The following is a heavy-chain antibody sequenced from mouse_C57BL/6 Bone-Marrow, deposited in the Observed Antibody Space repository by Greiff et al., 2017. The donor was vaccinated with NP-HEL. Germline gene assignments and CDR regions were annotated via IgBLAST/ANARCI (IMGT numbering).Heavy chain of an antibody. CDR3: ARPAVYGSSYWYFDV. J-gene: IGHJ1*03. CDR2: ISSGSSTI. V-gene: IGHV5-17*01. D-gene: IGHD1-1*01. CDR1: GFTFSDYG. Sequence: DVKLVESGGGLVKPGGSLKLSCAASGFTFSDYGMHWVRQAPEKGLEWVAYISSGSSTIYYADTVKGRFTISRDNAKNTLFLQMTSLRSEDTAMYYCARPAVYGSSYWYFDVWGTGTTVTVSS.